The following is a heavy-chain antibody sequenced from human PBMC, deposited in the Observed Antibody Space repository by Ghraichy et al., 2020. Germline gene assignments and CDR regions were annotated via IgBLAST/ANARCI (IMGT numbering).Heavy chain of an antibody. V-gene: IGHV3-33*01. CDR1: GFTFSSYA. Sequence: GGSLRLSCAASGFTFSSYAMHWVRQAPGKGLEWVAVIWYDGSNKYYADSVKGRFTISRDNSKNTLYLQMNSLRGEDTAVHYCARDWKGMDVWGHGTTVTVSS. J-gene: IGHJ6*02. CDR2: IWYDGSNK. D-gene: IGHD1-1*01. CDR3: ARDWKGMDV.